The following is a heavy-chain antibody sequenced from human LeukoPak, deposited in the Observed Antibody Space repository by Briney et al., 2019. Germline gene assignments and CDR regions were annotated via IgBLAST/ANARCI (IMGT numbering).Heavy chain of an antibody. CDR2: IIPMYGSP. J-gene: IGHJ4*02. CDR1: GVTFISTA. CDR3: ARGMGYSYVLDY. D-gene: IGHD5-18*01. V-gene: IGHV1-69*05. Sequence: SVKVSCKASGVTFISTAINWVRRASGQGLEWMGRIIPMYGSPNHAQKFQGRVTITTDESMSTAYMELNSLTSEDTAVYFCARGMGYSYVLDYWGQGTLVTVSS.